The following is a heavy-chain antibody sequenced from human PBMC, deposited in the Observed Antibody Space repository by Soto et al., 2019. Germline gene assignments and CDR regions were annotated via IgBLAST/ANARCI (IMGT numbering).Heavy chain of an antibody. CDR1: GGSFRGYY. CDR3: ARGANYYYYGMDV. J-gene: IGHJ6*02. CDR2: INHSGST. V-gene: IGHV4-34*01. Sequence: PSEALSLTCAVYGGSFRGYYWSGIRQPPGKGLEWSGEINHSGSTNYNPSLKSRVTISVDTSKNQFSLKLSSVTAADTAVYYCARGANYYYYGMDVWGQGTTVTVS.